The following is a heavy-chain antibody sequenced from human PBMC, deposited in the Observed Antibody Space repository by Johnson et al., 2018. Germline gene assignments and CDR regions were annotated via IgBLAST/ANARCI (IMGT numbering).Heavy chain of an antibody. CDR1: GGSISSSSYY. Sequence: QVQLQESGPGLVKPSETLSLTCTVSGGSISSSSYYWGWIRQPPGKGLEWIGRIYYSGSTYYNPSLKSRGTISVDTSKNQFSLKLSSVTAADTAVYYCASGRSTYYDFWRGSAYGMDVWGQGTTVTVSS. CDR3: ASGRSTYYDFWRGSAYGMDV. J-gene: IGHJ6*02. CDR2: IYYSGST. V-gene: IGHV4-39*01. D-gene: IGHD3-3*01.